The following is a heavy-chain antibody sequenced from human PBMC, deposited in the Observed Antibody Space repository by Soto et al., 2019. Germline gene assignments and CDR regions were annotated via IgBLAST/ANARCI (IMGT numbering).Heavy chain of an antibody. V-gene: IGHV3-21*06. CDR1: GFTFTRYS. J-gene: IGHJ4*02. CDR3: ARESEDLTSNFDY. Sequence: GALRLSCAASGFTFTRYSMNWVRQAPGKGLEWVSSISSTTKYIYYGDSMKGRFTISRDNAKNSLYLEMNSLRAEDTAVYYCARESEDLTSNFDYWGQGTLVTLSS. CDR2: ISSTTKYI.